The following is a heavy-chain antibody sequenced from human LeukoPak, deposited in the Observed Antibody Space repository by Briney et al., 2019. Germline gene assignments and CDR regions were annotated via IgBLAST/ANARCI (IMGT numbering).Heavy chain of an antibody. CDR2: ISAYNGNT. D-gene: IGHD2-21*01. J-gene: IGHJ4*02. Sequence: ASVKVSCKASGYTFTSYGISWVRQAPGQGLEWMGWISAYNGNTNYAQKLQGRVAMTTDTSTGTAYMELRSLRSDDTAAYYCERGVYVLVSALFAFGYWGQGTRVTVSS. CDR3: ERGVYVLVSALFAFGY. V-gene: IGHV1-18*01. CDR1: GYTFTSYG.